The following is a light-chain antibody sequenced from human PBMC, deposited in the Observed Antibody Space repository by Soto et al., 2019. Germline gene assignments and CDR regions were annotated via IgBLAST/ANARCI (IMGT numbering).Light chain of an antibody. CDR1: QSVSSSY. CDR2: GAS. CDR3: QQYDSWWT. V-gene: IGKV3-20*01. J-gene: IGKJ1*01. Sequence: IVLTQSPGTLSLSPGERATLSCRASQSVSSSYLAWYQQKPGQAPRLLIYGASSRATGIPDRFSGSGSGTDFTLTISRLEPEYFAVYYCQQYDSWWTFGQGTKVEIK.